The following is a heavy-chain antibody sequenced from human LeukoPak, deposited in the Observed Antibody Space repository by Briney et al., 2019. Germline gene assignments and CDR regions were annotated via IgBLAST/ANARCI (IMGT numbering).Heavy chain of an antibody. CDR2: IIPIFGTA. Sequence: ASVKVSCEASGGTFSSYAISWVRQAPGQGLEWMGGIIPIFGTANYAQKFQGRVTITADESTSTAYMELSSLRSEDTAVYYCARDDPGDYGPSFGVSAFDIWGQGTMVTVSS. J-gene: IGHJ3*02. V-gene: IGHV1-69*13. CDR1: GGTFSSYA. CDR3: ARDDPGDYGPSFGVSAFDI. D-gene: IGHD4-17*01.